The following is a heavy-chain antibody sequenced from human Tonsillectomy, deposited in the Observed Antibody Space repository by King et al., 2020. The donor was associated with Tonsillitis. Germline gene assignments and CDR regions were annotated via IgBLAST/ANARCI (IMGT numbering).Heavy chain of an antibody. Sequence: VQLVESGGGVVQPGRSLRLSCAASRFTFSSYAMHGVRQAPGKGLEWVAVISYDGSNKYYADSVKGRFTISRDNSKNTLYLQMNSLRAEDTAVYYCARVVGELIPFDYWGQGTLVTVSS. CDR2: ISYDGSNK. CDR3: ARVVGELIPFDY. V-gene: IGHV3-30-3*01. D-gene: IGHD3-10*01. CDR1: RFTFSSYA. J-gene: IGHJ4*02.